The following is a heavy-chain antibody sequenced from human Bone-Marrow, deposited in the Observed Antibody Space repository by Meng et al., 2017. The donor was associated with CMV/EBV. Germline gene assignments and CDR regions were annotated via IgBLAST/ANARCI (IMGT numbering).Heavy chain of an antibody. CDR1: GYTFTGYY. CDR3: ARDTRYGAHWYFDL. V-gene: IGHV1-2*02. CDR2: INPNSGGT. Sequence: ASVKVSCKASGYTFTGYYMHWVRPAPGQGLEWMGWINPNSGGTNYAQKFQGRVTMTRDTSISTAYMELSRLRSDDTAVYYCARDTRYGAHWYFDLWGRGTLVTVSS. D-gene: IGHD4-17*01. J-gene: IGHJ2*01.